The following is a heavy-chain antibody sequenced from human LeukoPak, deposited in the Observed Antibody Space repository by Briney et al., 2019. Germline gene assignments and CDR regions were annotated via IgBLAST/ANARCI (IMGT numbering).Heavy chain of an antibody. V-gene: IGHV3-48*03. J-gene: IGHJ3*02. CDR1: GFTFSSYE. D-gene: IGHD3-22*01. CDR2: ISSRGGTI. Sequence: PGGSLRLSCAASGFTFSSYEMGWVRQAPGKGLEWVSYISSRGGTIYYADSVKGRFTISRDNAKNSLYLDMSSLRADDTAIYYCARELTSDSSGFDAFHIWGQGTVVTVSS. CDR3: ARELTSDSSGFDAFHI.